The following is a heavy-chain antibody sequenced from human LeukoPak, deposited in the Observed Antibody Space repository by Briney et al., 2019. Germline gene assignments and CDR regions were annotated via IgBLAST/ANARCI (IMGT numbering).Heavy chain of an antibody. D-gene: IGHD2-2*01. CDR1: GGSISSSSYY. CDR2: IYYSGST. CDR3: ARPGVYCSSTSCPFDY. J-gene: IGHJ4*02. V-gene: IGHV4-39*01. Sequence: SETLSLTCTVSGGSISSSSYYWGWIRQPPGKGLEWLGSIYYSGSTYYNPSLKSRVTISVDTSKNQFSLKLSSVTAADTAVYYCARPGVYCSSTSCPFDYWGQGTLVTVSS.